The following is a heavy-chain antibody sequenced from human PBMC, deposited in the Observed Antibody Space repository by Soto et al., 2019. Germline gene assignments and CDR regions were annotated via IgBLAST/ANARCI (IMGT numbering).Heavy chain of an antibody. J-gene: IGHJ4*02. CDR1: GGSISSSSYY. CDR2: IYYSGST. D-gene: IGHD3-3*01. CDR3: ARQEKYDFWSGYSSPFDY. Sequence: QLQLQESGPGLVKPSETLSLTCTVSGGSISSSSYYWGWIRQPPGKGLEWIGSIYYSGSTYYNPSLKSRVTISVDTSKNQFSLKLSSVTAADTAVYYCARQEKYDFWSGYSSPFDYWGQGTLVTVSS. V-gene: IGHV4-39*01.